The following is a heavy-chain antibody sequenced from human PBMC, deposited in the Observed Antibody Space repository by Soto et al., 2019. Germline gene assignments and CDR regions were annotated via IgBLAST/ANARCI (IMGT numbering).Heavy chain of an antibody. Sequence: QVQLVQSGAEVKKPGASVKVSCKASGYTFTSYDINWVRQATGQGLEWMGWMNPNSGNTGYAQKFQGRVTMTRNTSISTAYMELSSLRSEDTAGYYCARGGVFFFAAPTNPFDYWGQGTLVTVSS. V-gene: IGHV1-8*01. D-gene: IGHD3-10*01. CDR2: MNPNSGNT. CDR1: GYTFTSYD. J-gene: IGHJ4*02. CDR3: ARGGVFFFAAPTNPFDY.